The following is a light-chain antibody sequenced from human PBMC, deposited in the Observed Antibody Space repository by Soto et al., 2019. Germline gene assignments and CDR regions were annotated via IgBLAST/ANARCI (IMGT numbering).Light chain of an antibody. Sequence: QAVVSQPPSASATPGQRVTISCSGSDSNIGRNFVYWYQQLAGTAPKLLVFRNDQRPSGVPDRISGSKSGTAASLAISGLRSEDEADYYCASWAASLSVWVFGGGTKLTVL. CDR3: ASWAASLSVWV. V-gene: IGLV1-47*01. CDR2: RND. J-gene: IGLJ3*02. CDR1: DSNIGRNF.